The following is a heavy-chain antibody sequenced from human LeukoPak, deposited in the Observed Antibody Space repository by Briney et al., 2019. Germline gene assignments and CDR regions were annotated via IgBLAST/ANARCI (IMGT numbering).Heavy chain of an antibody. J-gene: IGHJ4*02. Sequence: ASVKVSCKASGYSFTGYYMHWVRQAPGQGLEWMGWINPNSGGTKYAQKFQGRVTMTRDTSISTAYMELSRLRSDDTAVYYCARDLTYYYDSSGYYSDYWGQGTLVTVSS. CDR2: INPNSGGT. CDR1: GYSFTGYY. CDR3: ARDLTYYYDSSGYYSDY. D-gene: IGHD3-22*01. V-gene: IGHV1-2*02.